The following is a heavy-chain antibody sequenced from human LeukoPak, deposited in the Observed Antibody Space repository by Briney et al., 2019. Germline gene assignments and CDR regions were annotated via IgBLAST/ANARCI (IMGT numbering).Heavy chain of an antibody. J-gene: IGHJ5*02. CDR3: AREAAGTWWFDP. V-gene: IGHV1-18*01. D-gene: IGHD6-13*01. Sequence: ASAKVSCKASGYTFSTYRIIWVRQAPGQGLEWMGWISTSNGNTNSAQKIQGRLTMTTDTSTSTAYMELRSLRSDDTAVYYCAREAAGTWWFDPWGQGTLVTVSS. CDR1: GYTFSTYR. CDR2: ISTSNGNT.